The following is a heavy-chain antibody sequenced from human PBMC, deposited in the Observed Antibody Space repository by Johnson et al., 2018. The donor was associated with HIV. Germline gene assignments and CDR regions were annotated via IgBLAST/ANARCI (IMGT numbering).Heavy chain of an antibody. D-gene: IGHD1-26*01. CDR3: AKERRQSSWGLLDDAFDI. CDR1: GFTFSSYG. V-gene: IGHV3-30*02. CDR2: IRYDGSTQ. J-gene: IGHJ3*02. Sequence: QVQLVESGGGVVQPGGSLRLSCAASGFTFSSYGMHWVRQAPGKGLEWVAFIRYDGSTQYYADSVKGRFTISRDNSKNTLYLQMNSRRAEDTAVYDCAKERRQSSWGLLDDAFDIWGQGTMVTVSS.